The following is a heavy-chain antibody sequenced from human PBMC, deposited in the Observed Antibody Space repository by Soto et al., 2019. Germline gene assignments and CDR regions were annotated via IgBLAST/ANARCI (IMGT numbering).Heavy chain of an antibody. D-gene: IGHD4-17*01. CDR2: ISYDGSNK. V-gene: IGHV3-30-3*01. J-gene: IGHJ6*02. CDR3: ARPLTTVTTEYYYYYYGMDV. Sequence: QVQLVESGGGVVQPGRSLRLSCAASGFTFSSYAMHWVRQAPGKGLEWVAVISYDGSNKYYADSVKGRFTISRDNSKNTLYLQMNSLRAEDTAVYYCARPLTTVTTEYYYYYYGMDVWGQGTTVTVSS. CDR1: GFTFSSYA.